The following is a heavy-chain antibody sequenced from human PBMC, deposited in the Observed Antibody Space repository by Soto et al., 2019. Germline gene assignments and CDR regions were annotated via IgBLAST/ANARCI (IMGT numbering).Heavy chain of an antibody. D-gene: IGHD2-15*01. V-gene: IGHV4-61*01. CDR2: IYYSGST. CDR1: GGSVSSGSYY. Sequence: SETLSLTCTVSGGSVSSGSYYWSWIRQPPGKGLEWIGYIYYSGSTNYHPSLKSRVTISVDTSKNQFSLKLSSVTAADTAVYYCATSSGYCSGGSGYDGGNDAVDIWGQGTMVTVS. J-gene: IGHJ3*02. CDR3: ATSSGYCSGGSGYDGGNDAVDI.